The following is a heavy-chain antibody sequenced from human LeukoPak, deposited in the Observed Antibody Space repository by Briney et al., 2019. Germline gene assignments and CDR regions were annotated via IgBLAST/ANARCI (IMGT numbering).Heavy chain of an antibody. Sequence: GESLKISCKGSGYSFTSYWIGWVRQMPGKGLEWMGIIYPGDSDTRYSPSFQGQVTISADKSISTAYLQRSSLKASDTAMYYCARQARLAGATRFFDYWGQGTLVTVSS. D-gene: IGHD1-26*01. CDR2: IYPGDSDT. J-gene: IGHJ4*02. CDR3: ARQARLAGATRFFDY. CDR1: GYSFTSYW. V-gene: IGHV5-51*01.